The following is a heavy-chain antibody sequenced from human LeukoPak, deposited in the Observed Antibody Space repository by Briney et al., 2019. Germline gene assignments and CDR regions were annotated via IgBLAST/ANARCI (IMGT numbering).Heavy chain of an antibody. CDR3: ARAVGEDSYGYGTYYFDY. CDR1: GYSFTSYW. D-gene: IGHD5-18*01. CDR2: IYPGDSDT. J-gene: IGHJ4*02. Sequence: PGESLKISCKGSGYSFTSYWIGWVRQMPGKGLEWMGIIYPGDSDTRYSPSFQGQVTISADKSISTAYLQWSSLKASDTAMYYCARAVGEDSYGYGTYYFDYWGQGTLVTVSS. V-gene: IGHV5-51*03.